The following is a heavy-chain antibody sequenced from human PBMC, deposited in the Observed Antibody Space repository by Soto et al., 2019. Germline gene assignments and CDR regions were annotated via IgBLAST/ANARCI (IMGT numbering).Heavy chain of an antibody. CDR1: GFTFSSYE. CDR3: AREAAAAVHSYYGMDV. D-gene: IGHD6-13*01. V-gene: IGHV3-48*03. CDR2: ISSSGSTI. Sequence: PGGSLRLSCAASGFTFSSYEMNWVRQAPGKGLEWVSYISSSGSTIYYADSVKGRFTISRDNAKNSLYLQMNSLRAEDTAVYYCAREAAAAVHSYYGMDVWGQGTTVTVSS. J-gene: IGHJ6*02.